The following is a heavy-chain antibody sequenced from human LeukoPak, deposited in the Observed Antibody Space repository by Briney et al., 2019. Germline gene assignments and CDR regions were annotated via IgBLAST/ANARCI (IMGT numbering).Heavy chain of an antibody. J-gene: IGHJ4*02. CDR1: GFTFSSSW. V-gene: IGHV3-7*01. CDR2: IREDGREK. D-gene: IGHD3-10*01. Sequence: GGSLRLSCATSGFTFSSSWMSWVRQAPGKGLECVANIREDGREKYYVDSVKGRFTISRDNAKNSLYLQMSSLRAEDTAVYYCARGGRPDYWGQGTLVTVSS. CDR3: ARGGRPDY.